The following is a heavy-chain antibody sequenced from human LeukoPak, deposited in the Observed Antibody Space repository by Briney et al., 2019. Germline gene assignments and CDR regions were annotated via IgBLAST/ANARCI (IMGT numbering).Heavy chain of an antibody. CDR2: INTNTGNP. Sequence: ASVKVSCKASGYTFTSYALNRVRQAPGQGLECMGWINTNTGNPTYAQGFTGRFVFSLDTSVSTAYLQISSLKAEDTAVYYCARAKDYYDSSFVYWGQGTLVTVSS. J-gene: IGHJ4*02. D-gene: IGHD3-22*01. CDR1: GYTFTSYA. CDR3: ARAKDYYDSSFVY. V-gene: IGHV7-4-1*02.